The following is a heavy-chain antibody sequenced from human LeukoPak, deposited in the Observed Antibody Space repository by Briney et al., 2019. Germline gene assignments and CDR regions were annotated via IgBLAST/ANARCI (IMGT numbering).Heavy chain of an antibody. CDR3: AKSYNGYESKPDY. V-gene: IGHV3-23*01. J-gene: IGHJ4*02. D-gene: IGHD5-12*01. CDR2: ISNSGGRT. CDR1: GFTFSSYA. Sequence: GGSLRLSCAASGFTFSSYAMSWVRQAPGQALEWVSSISNSGGRTFYTDSVKGRFTISRDNSKITLYLQMNSLRAEDTAVYYCAKSYNGYESKPDYWGQGTLVTVSS.